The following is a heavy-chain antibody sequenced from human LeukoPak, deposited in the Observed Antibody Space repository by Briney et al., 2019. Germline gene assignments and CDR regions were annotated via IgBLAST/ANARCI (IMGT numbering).Heavy chain of an antibody. Sequence: TLSLTCAVSGGSISSGGYSWSWIRQPPGKGLEWIGYIYHSGSTYYNPSLKSRVAISVDRSKNQFSLKLSSVTAADTAVYYCARGTSPGAIYYYYGMDVWGQGTTVTVSS. CDR2: IYHSGST. V-gene: IGHV4-30-2*01. J-gene: IGHJ6*02. CDR3: ARGTSPGAIYYYYGMDV. D-gene: IGHD1-7*01. CDR1: GGSISSGGYS.